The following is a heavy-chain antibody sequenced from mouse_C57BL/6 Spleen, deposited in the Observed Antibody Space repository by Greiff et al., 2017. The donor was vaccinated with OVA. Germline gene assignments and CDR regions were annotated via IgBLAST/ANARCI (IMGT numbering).Heavy chain of an antibody. J-gene: IGHJ2*01. D-gene: IGHD1-1*01. V-gene: IGHV1-82*01. CDR2: IYPGDGDT. CDR3: AGEDTTVEYYFYY. CDR1: GYAFSSSW. Sequence: QVQLKQSGPELVKPGASVKISCKASGYAFSSSWMNWVKQRPGKGLEWIGRIYPGDGDTNYNGKFKGKATLTADKSSSTAYMQLSSLTSEDSAVYLCAGEDTTVEYYFYYWGKGTTLTVSS.